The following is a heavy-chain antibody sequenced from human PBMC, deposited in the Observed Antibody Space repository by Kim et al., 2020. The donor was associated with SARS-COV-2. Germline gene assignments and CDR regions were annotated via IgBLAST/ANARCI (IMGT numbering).Heavy chain of an antibody. D-gene: IGHD6-13*01. V-gene: IGHV4-59*01. J-gene: IGHJ4*02. CDR3: ARAREGYSSSWYLDY. Sequence: NPSPKSRVTISVDTSKNQFSLKLSSVTAADTAVYYCARAREGYSSSWYLDYWGQGTLVTVSS.